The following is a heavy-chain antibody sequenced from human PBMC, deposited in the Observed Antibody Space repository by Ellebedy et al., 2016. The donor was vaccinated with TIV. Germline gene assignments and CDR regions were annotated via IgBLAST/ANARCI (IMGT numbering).Heavy chain of an antibody. CDR1: GYTLTELS. Sequence: ASVKVSCXVSGYTLTELSMHWVRQAPGKGLEWMGGFDPEDGETIYAQKFQGRVTMTEDTSTDTAYMELSSLRSEDTAVYYCASVGYCSGGSCSWFDPWGQGTLVTVSS. CDR3: ASVGYCSGGSCSWFDP. CDR2: FDPEDGET. J-gene: IGHJ5*02. D-gene: IGHD2-15*01. V-gene: IGHV1-24*01.